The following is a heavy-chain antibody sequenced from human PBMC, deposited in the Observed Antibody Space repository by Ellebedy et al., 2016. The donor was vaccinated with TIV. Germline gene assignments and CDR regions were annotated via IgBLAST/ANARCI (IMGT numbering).Heavy chain of an antibody. CDR2: ISCRGRST. D-gene: IGHD6-13*01. V-gene: IGHV3-23*01. Sequence: GESLKISCAASGFTFSSYTMISVRQAPHKGLEWVSGISCRGRSTYYADSVKGRFAISRDSSTNTLDLQMNRLTVEDTALYYCAKVVRGTYRSSFYYYGVDVWGQGTMVTVSS. CDR1: GFTFSSYT. J-gene: IGHJ6*02. CDR3: AKVVRGTYRSSFYYYGVDV.